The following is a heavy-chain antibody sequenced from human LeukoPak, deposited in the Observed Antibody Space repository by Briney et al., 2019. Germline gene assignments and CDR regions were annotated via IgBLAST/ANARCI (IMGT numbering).Heavy chain of an antibody. J-gene: IGHJ4*02. V-gene: IGHV3-23*01. CDR3: AKGPAYYRTLDS. Sequence: PGGSLRLSCAASGSTVGTNYMSWVRQAPGKGLEWVSAISGSGGSTYYADSVKGRFTISRDNSKNTLYLQMNSLRAEDTAVYYCAKGPAYYRTLDSWGQGTLVTVSS. CDR2: ISGSGGST. CDR1: GSTVGTNY. D-gene: IGHD4/OR15-4a*01.